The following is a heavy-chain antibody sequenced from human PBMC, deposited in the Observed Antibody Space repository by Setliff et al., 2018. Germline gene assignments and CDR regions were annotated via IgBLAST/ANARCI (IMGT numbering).Heavy chain of an antibody. Sequence: SETLSLTCSVYGESFSNNYWSWIRQTPGKGLEWIWESNHGGSTSYHPSLQSRVSMSVDASKNQFSLKLASVTAADTAVYYCGRVDFTMIQGVVGHWGQGTLVTVSS. CDR2: SNHGGST. CDR1: GESFSNNY. V-gene: IGHV4-34*01. CDR3: GRVDFTMIQGVVGH. D-gene: IGHD3-10*01. J-gene: IGHJ1*01.